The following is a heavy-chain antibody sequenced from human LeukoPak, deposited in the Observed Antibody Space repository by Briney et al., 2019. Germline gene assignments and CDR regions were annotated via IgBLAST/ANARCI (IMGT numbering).Heavy chain of an antibody. CDR2: IYYSGST. D-gene: IGHD6-19*01. CDR3: ARDRRPRAVAGAYISYGMDV. V-gene: IGHV4-39*07. CDR1: GGSISSSSYN. Sequence: SETLSLTCTVSGGSISSSSYNWGWIRQPPGKGLEWIGSIYYSGSTYYNPSLKSRVTISVDTSKSQFSLKLSSVTAADTAVYYCARDRRPRAVAGAYISYGMDVWGQGTTVTVSS. J-gene: IGHJ6*02.